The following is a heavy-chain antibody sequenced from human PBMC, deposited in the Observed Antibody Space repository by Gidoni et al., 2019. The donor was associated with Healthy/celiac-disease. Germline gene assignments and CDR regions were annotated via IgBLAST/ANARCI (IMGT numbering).Heavy chain of an antibody. CDR1: GGSISSYY. D-gene: IGHD6-13*01. V-gene: IGHV4-59*08. J-gene: IGHJ6*02. CDR2: IYYSGST. CDR3: ARQGIAAAGTFYYYYYGMDV. Sequence: QVQLQESGPGLVKPSETLSLTCTVSGGSISSYYWSWIRQPPGKGLEWIGYIYYSGSTNYNPSLKSRVTISVDTSKNQFSLKLSSVTAADTAVYYCARQGIAAAGTFYYYYYGMDVWGQGTTVTVSS.